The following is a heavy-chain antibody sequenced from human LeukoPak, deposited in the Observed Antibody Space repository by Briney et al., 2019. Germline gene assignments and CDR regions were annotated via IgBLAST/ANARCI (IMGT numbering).Heavy chain of an antibody. V-gene: IGHV1-24*01. D-gene: IGHD1-26*01. CDR1: GYTLTELS. CDR3: ATGLVLQELLSLRD. Sequence: ASVKVSCKVSGYTLTELSMHWVRQAPGKGLEWMGGFDPEDGETIYAQKFQGRVTMTEDTSTDTAYMELSSLRSEDTAVYYCATGLVLQELLSLRDWGQGTLVTVSS. CDR2: FDPEDGET. J-gene: IGHJ4*02.